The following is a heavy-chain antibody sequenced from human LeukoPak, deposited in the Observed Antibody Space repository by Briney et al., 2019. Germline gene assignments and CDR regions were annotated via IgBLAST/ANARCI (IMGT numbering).Heavy chain of an antibody. CDR2: INDNGGRT. CDR1: GFSFSNNY. CDR3: VKDVGGSYAFDY. V-gene: IGHV3-64D*09. D-gene: IGHD1-26*01. J-gene: IGHJ4*02. Sequence: GGSLRLSCAASGFSFSNNYMSWVRQAPGKGLEYVSGINDNGGRTHYGDSVKGRFSISRDNSKNTLHLQMSTLRAEDTALYYCVKDVGGSYAFDYWGQGILVTVAS.